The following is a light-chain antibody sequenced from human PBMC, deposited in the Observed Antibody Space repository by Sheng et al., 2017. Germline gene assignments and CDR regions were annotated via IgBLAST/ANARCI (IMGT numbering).Light chain of an antibody. CDR1: SSDVGGA. CDR2: DVT. Sequence: QSALTQPASVSGSPGQSITISCTGTSSDVGGAVSWYQQHPGKAPKLILYDVTSRPSGVSDRFSGSKSGNTASLTISGLQAEDEADYFCSSSARSNTLYVFGTATEVTVL. CDR3: SSSARSNTLYV. V-gene: IGLV2-14*03. J-gene: IGLJ1*01.